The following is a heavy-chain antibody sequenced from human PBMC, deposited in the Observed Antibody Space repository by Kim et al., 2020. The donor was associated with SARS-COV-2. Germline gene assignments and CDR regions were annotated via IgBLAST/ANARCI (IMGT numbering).Heavy chain of an antibody. CDR2: ISYDGSNK. CDR3: ARDQSAGYSSSWNDY. D-gene: IGHD6-13*01. CDR1: GFTFSSYG. V-gene: IGHV3-33*05. J-gene: IGHJ4*02. Sequence: GGSLRLSCAASGFTFSSYGMHWVRQAPGKGLEWVAAISYDGSNKYYADSVKGRFTISRDNSKNTLYLQMNSLRAEDTAVYYCARDQSAGYSSSWNDYWGQGTLVTVSS.